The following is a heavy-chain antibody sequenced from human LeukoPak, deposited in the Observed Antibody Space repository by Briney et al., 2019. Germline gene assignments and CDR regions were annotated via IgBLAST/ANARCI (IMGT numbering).Heavy chain of an antibody. V-gene: IGHV3-21*01. CDR2: ISSGSHYI. D-gene: IGHD4-23*01. Sequence: GGSLRLSCVASGFTFSSYTMNWVRQAPGRGLEWVSSISSGSHYIDYADSVRGRFTISRDNAENSLHLHMSSLRAEDTAVYYCATPPLVTWFDPWGQGTLVTVSS. J-gene: IGHJ5*02. CDR1: GFTFSSYT. CDR3: ATPPLVTWFDP.